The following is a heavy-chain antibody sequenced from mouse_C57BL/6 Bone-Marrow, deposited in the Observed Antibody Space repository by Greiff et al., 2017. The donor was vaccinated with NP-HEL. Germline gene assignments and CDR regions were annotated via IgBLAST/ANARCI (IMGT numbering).Heavy chain of an antibody. D-gene: IGHD1-1*01. J-gene: IGHJ1*03. CDR2: IYPRSGNT. CDR1: GYTFTSYG. Sequence: VQLQQSGAELARPGASVKLSCKASGYTFTSYGISWVKQRTGQGLVWIGEIYPRSGNTYYNEKFKGKATLTADKSSSTAYMELRSLTSEDSAVYFCAREDYYGSSPYWYFDVWGTGTTVTVSS. CDR3: AREDYYGSSPYWYFDV. V-gene: IGHV1-81*01.